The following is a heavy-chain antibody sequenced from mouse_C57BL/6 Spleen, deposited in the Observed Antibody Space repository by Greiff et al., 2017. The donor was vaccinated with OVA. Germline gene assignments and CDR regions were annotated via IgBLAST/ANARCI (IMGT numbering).Heavy chain of an antibody. Sequence: QVHVKQSGAELVRPGASVTLSCKASGYTFTDYEMHWVKQTPVHGLEWIGAIDPEPGGTAYNQKFKGKAILTADKSSSTAYMELRSLTSEDSAVYYCTRGVDGYDFDYWGQGTTLTVSS. CDR2: IDPEPGGT. CDR3: TRGVDGYDFDY. J-gene: IGHJ2*01. CDR1: GYTFTDYE. D-gene: IGHD2-3*01. V-gene: IGHV1-15*01.